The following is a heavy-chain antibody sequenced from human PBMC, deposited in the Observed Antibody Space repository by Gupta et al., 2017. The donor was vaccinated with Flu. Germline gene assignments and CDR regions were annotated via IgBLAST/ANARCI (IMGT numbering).Heavy chain of an antibody. CDR1: GFTFSGSY. CDR3: ATVTTGC. D-gene: IGHD4-17*01. V-gene: IGHV3-74*03. CDR2: INPDGSST. Sequence: EVQLVESGGGLVQHGGSLRLSCAASGFTFSGSYLQWVRQAPGKGLVWVSRINPDGSSTTYADSVKGRFTISRDNAKNTLYLQMNSLGADDTAVYYCATVTTGCWGQGTLVTVSS. J-gene: IGHJ4*02.